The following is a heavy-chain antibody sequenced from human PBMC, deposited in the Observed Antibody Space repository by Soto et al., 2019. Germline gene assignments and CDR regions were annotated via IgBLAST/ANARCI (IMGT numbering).Heavy chain of an antibody. Sequence: QLQLQESGSGLVKPSQTLSLTCAVSGGSISSGGYSWSWIRQPPGKGLEWIGYIYHSGSTYYNPSLKSRVTISVDRSKNQFSLKLCSVTAADTAVYYCSSGYYDSSGYYQYWGQGTLVTVSS. CDR1: GGSISSGGYS. CDR3: SSGYYDSSGYYQY. CDR2: IYHSGST. J-gene: IGHJ1*01. V-gene: IGHV4-30-2*01. D-gene: IGHD3-22*01.